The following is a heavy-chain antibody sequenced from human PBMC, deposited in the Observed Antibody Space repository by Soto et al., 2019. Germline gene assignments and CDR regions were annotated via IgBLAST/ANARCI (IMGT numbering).Heavy chain of an antibody. CDR1: GFAFSSYG. V-gene: IGHV3-33*01. Sequence: QVQLVESGGGVVQPGRSLRLSCAASGFAFSSYGMDWVRQAPGKGPEWVALIWYAGSNEYYADSVKGRFTISRDNSKNTLYLERSRLRAEATAVYYWARDRTPVGGVKYYYSMDVWGQGTTVTVSS. J-gene: IGHJ6*02. CDR3: ARDRTPVGGVKYYYSMDV. D-gene: IGHD3-16*01. CDR2: IWYAGSNE.